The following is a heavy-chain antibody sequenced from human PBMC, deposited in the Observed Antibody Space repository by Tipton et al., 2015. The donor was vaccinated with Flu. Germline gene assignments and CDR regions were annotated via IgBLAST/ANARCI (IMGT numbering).Heavy chain of an antibody. CDR3: ARGSGYAGDY. CDR1: GFSFANFG. J-gene: IGHJ4*02. V-gene: IGHV1-18*01. CDR2: ISLYSGDT. Sequence: QVQPVQSGAEVKKPGASVKVSCKASGFSFANFGINWVRQAPGQGLEWMGWISLYSGDTRYSQNVQGRVAMTTDTSTGTAYMELRNLRSDDTAVYYCARGSGYAGDYWSQGTLVTVSS. D-gene: IGHD5-12*01.